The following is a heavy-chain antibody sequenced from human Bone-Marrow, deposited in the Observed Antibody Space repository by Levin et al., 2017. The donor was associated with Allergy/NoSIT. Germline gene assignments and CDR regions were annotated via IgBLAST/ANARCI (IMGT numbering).Heavy chain of an antibody. V-gene: IGHV3-7*04. CDR3: ARDRGDSPFDY. D-gene: IGHD2-21*01. CDR1: GFTFSNYW. Sequence: GESLKISCAASGFTFSNYWMTWVRQAPGKGLELVANIKQDGSEKYYVDSVKGRFTISRDNAKKSLYLQMNSLRAEDTAVYFGARDRGDSPFDYWGQGTLVTVSS. J-gene: IGHJ4*02. CDR2: IKQDGSEK.